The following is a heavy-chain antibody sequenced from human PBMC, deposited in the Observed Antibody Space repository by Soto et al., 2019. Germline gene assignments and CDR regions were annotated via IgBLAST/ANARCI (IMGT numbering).Heavy chain of an antibody. V-gene: IGHV3-33*01. J-gene: IGHJ6*03. CDR3: ARELCSSRNLYYYYMDV. CDR2: IWYDGSNK. CDR1: GFTFSSYG. Sequence: GGSLRLSCAASGFTFSSYGMHWVRQAPGKGLEWVAVIWYDGSNKYYADSVKGRFTISRDNSKNTLYLQMNSLRAEDTAVYYCARELCSSRNLYYYYMDVRGKGTTVTLSS. D-gene: IGHD6-13*01.